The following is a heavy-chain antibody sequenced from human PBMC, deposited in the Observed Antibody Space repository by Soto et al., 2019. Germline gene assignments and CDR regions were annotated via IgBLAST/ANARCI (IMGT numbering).Heavy chain of an antibody. CDR2: NSAYNGDT. CDR3: ARGGGSFCGGSDDCYRH. Sequence: ASVKVSCKASGYTFTSYGFSWVRQAPGQGLEWMGWNSAYNGDTNYAQKFQDRVTMTTDKSTSTAYMELRSLTPDDTAVYYCARGGGSFCGGSDDCYRHWGQGTQVTVSS. D-gene: IGHD2-21*01. CDR1: GYTFTSYG. J-gene: IGHJ4*02. V-gene: IGHV1-18*01.